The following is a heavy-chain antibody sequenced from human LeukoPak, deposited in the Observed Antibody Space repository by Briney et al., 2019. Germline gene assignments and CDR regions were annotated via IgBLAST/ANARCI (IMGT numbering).Heavy chain of an antibody. V-gene: IGHV1-46*01. CDR3: ATHSSRWYDHDAFDI. J-gene: IGHJ3*02. CDR1: GYTFTSYY. D-gene: IGHD6-19*01. Sequence: GASVKVSCKASGYTFTSYYMHWVRQAPGQGLEWMGIINPSGGSTSYAQKFQGRVTITRDRSTSTAYMELSSLRSEDTALYYCATHSSRWYDHDAFDIWGQGTMVTVSS. CDR2: INPSGGST.